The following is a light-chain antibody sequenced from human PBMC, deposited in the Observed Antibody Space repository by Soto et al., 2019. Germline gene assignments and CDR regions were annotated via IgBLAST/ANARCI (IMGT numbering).Light chain of an antibody. Sequence: DVQMTQSPSAMSASVGDRVTITCRASQDISRFVAWFQQKPGKAPERLIYDTSTLQVGVPSRFSGGGSGTEFTPAISGLQPEDFATYYSLQHNSYPYTFGQGTKVEIK. CDR2: DTS. V-gene: IGKV1-17*03. CDR3: LQHNSYPYT. CDR1: QDISRF. J-gene: IGKJ2*01.